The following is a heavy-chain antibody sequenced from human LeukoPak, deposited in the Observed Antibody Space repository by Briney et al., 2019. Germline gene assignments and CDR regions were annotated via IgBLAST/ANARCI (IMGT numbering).Heavy chain of an antibody. D-gene: IGHD1-1*01. CDR3: AKDATGPFDY. CDR1: GFTFSSYG. J-gene: IGHJ4*02. Sequence: GGSLRLSCAASGFTFSSYGMHWVRQAPGKGLEWVAVISYDGSNKYYADSVKGRFTISRDNSKNTLYLQMNSLRAKDTAVYYCAKDATGPFDYWGQGTLVTVSS. V-gene: IGHV3-30*18. CDR2: ISYDGSNK.